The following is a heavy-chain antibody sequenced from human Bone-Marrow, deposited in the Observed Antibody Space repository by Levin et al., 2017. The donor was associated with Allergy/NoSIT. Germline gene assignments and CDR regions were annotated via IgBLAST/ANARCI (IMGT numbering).Heavy chain of an antibody. J-gene: IGHJ4*02. CDR2: LSDSGGT. CDR3: ARELETWYYHGGFDY. V-gene: IGHV4-59*01. Sequence: SETLSLICSVSGASISAYQWSWLRQSPGKGLEWIGYLSDSGGTNYNPSLKSRVTISPDTSKNHFSLKVNSLTAADTAVYYCARELETWYYHGGFDYWGQGILVIVSS. CDR1: GASISAYQ. D-gene: IGHD1-7*01.